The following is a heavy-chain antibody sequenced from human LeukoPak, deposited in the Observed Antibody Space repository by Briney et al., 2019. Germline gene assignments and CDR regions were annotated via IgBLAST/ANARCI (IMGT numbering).Heavy chain of an antibody. CDR1: GGSISSSSYY. CDR3: ARQAPSTYYYDSSGYV. Sequence: SETLSLTCTVSGGSISSSSYYWGWIRQPPGKGLEWIGSIYYSGSTYYNPSLKSRVTISVDTSKDQFSLKLSSVTAADTAVYYCARQAPSTYYYDSSGYVWGQGTLVTVSS. D-gene: IGHD3-22*01. CDR2: IYYSGST. J-gene: IGHJ4*02. V-gene: IGHV4-39*01.